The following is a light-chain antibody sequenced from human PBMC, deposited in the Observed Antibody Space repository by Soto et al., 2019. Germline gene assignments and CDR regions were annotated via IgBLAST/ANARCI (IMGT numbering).Light chain of an antibody. CDR3: MQALRAPPT. CDR1: LSLLSSNGYNY. Sequence: DIVMTQSPLSLPVTPGEPASISCRSSLSLLSSNGYNYLDWYLQKPGQSPQLLIYLGSNRASGVPDRFSGSGSGTDFTLEISRVEAEDVGIYHCMQALRAPPTFGQGTKVEI. CDR2: LGS. J-gene: IGKJ1*01. V-gene: IGKV2-28*01.